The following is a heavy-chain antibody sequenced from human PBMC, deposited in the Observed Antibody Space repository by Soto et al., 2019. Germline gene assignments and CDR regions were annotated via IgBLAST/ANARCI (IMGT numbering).Heavy chain of an antibody. J-gene: IGHJ3*02. CDR1: GGSISSYY. V-gene: IGHV4-59*08. D-gene: IGHD6-19*01. CDR2: IFYSGST. Sequence: SETLSLTCAVSGGSISSYYWSWIRQPPGKGLEWIGYIFYSGSTNYNPSLKSRVTISVDTSKNQFTLKLSSVTAADTAVYYCARHSSRRYVSSFDIRGQGTMVTGS. CDR3: ARHSSRRYVSSFDI.